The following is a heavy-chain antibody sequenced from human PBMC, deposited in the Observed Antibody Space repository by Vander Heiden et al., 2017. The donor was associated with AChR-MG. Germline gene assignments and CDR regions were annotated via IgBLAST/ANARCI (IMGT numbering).Heavy chain of an antibody. D-gene: IGHD6-13*01. CDR2: VSWSGGGV. Sequence: EVQLVESGRGLVKHARSLRLSCPASGFNFDASAMPRVRQAPGKGLEWLSGVSWSGGGVGFAGSVKGRFTISRDNAKNSLYLQMNSLRTEDTAFYYCVKAYSSSWYHRLLDHWGQGTLVIVSS. CDR1: GFNFDASA. J-gene: IGHJ4*02. CDR3: VKAYSSSWYHRLLDH. V-gene: IGHV3-9*01.